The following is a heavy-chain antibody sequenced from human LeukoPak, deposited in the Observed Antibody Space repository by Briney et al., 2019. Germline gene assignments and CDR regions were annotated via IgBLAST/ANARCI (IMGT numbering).Heavy chain of an antibody. D-gene: IGHD1-7*01. Sequence: ASVKVSCKASGYTFTSYYMHWVRQAPGQGLEWMGRINPNSGGTNYAQKFQGRVTMTRDTSISTAYMELSRLRSDDTAVYYCARGALETGTTLYYYYYMDVWGKGTTVTVSS. CDR3: ARGALETGTTLYYYYYMDV. CDR1: GYTFTSYY. V-gene: IGHV1-2*06. CDR2: INPNSGGT. J-gene: IGHJ6*03.